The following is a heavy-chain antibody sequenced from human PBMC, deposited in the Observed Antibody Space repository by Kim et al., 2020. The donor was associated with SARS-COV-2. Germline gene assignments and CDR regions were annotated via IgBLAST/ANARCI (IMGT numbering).Heavy chain of an antibody. CDR2: ISGISTHI. J-gene: IGHJ6*02. D-gene: IGHD3-16*02. CDR1: GFIFNTYD. CDR3: ARVHPPHRYNSMDV. Sequence: GGSLRLSCAASGFIFNTYDINWVRQAPGKGLEWVSTISGISTHIYYADSVRGRFIISRDNAKTSVYLQMDSLRAEDTAVYYCARVHPPHRYNSMDVWGQG. V-gene: IGHV3-21*01.